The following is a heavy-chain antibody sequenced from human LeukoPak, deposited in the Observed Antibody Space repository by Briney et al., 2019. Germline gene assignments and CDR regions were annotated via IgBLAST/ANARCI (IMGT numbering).Heavy chain of an antibody. CDR1: GFTFSDHY. V-gene: IGHV3-15*01. CDR2: IKSKSDGGTI. Sequence: GGSLRLSCAASGFTFSDHYIDWVRQAPGKGLEWVGRIKSKSDGGTIDYAAPVKGRFTISRDDSRNTLYLQMNSLKTEDTAVYYCTTRRQDGWWGQGTLVTVS. CDR3: TTRRQDGW. J-gene: IGHJ4*02. D-gene: IGHD2-15*01.